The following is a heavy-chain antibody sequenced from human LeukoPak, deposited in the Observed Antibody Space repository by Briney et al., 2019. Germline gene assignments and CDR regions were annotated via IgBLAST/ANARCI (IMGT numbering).Heavy chain of an antibody. CDR2: INPNSGGT. J-gene: IGHJ4*02. V-gene: IGHV1-2*02. CDR1: GYTFTGYY. Sequence: ASVKVSCKASGYTFTGYYMHWVRQAPGQGLEWMGWINPNSGGTNYAQKFQGRVTMTRDTSISTAYMELSRLRSDDTAVYYCAKDGSSDEYSSGFDYWGQGTLVTVSS. CDR3: AKDGSSDEYSSGFDY. D-gene: IGHD6-19*01.